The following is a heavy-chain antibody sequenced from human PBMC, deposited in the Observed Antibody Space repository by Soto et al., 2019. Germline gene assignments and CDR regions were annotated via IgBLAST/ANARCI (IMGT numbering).Heavy chain of an antibody. CDR2: VHHSWGS. D-gene: IGHD3-10*01. J-gene: IGHJ6*02. CDR1: GGSISSYY. Sequence: QVQLQESGPGLVKPSETLSLSCTVSGGSISSYYWSWFRQSPGKRMEWIGYVHHSWGSSYNPSLQSRVAISLETSKSQFSLKVTSVTATDTAVYYCARQGFGQLHGLVDVWGQGTTVTVSS. V-gene: IGHV4-59*08. CDR3: ARQGFGQLHGLVDV.